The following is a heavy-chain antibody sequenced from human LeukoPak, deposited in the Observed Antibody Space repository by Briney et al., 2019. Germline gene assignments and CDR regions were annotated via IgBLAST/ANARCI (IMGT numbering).Heavy chain of an antibody. J-gene: IGHJ5*02. CDR2: IYYRGST. D-gene: IGHD3-9*01. CDR1: GGSISSYY. Sequence: TSETLSLTCTVSGGSISSYYWSWIRQPPGKGLEWIGYIYYRGSTNYNPSLKSRVTISVDTSKNHFSLQLSSVTAADTAVYYCARCSPYYDILTGYSNWFDPWGQGTLVTVSS. V-gene: IGHV4-59*01. CDR3: ARCSPYYDILTGYSNWFDP.